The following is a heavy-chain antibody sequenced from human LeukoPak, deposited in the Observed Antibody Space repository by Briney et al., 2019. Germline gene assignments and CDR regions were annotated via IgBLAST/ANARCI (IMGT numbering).Heavy chain of an antibody. V-gene: IGHV3-20*04. CDR3: AKRRGIYYYYMDV. D-gene: IGHD6-13*01. CDR2: INWNGGST. CDR1: GFTFDDYG. J-gene: IGHJ6*03. Sequence: PGGSLRLSCAASGFTFDDYGMSWVRQAPGKGLEWVSGINWNGGSTGYADSVKGRFTISRDNAKNSLYLQMNSLRAEDTAVYYCAKRRGIYYYYMDVWGKGTTVTISS.